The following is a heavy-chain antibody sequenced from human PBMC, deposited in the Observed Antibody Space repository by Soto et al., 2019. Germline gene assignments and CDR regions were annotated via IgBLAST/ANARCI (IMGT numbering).Heavy chain of an antibody. CDR1: GGSISSSSYY. Sequence: PSETLSLTCTVSGGSISSSSYYWGWIRQPPGKGLEWIGSIYYSGSTYYNPSLKSRVTISVDTSKNQFSLKLSSVTAADTAVYYCARTGVSWGGHYDILTGYYPDYGMDVWGQGTTVTVSS. CDR3: ARTGVSWGGHYDILTGYYPDYGMDV. J-gene: IGHJ6*02. V-gene: IGHV4-39*01. D-gene: IGHD3-9*01. CDR2: IYYSGST.